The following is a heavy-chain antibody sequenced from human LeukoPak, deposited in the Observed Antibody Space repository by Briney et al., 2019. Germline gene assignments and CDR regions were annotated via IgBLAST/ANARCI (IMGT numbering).Heavy chain of an antibody. D-gene: IGHD1-14*01. V-gene: IGHV3-7*03. CDR3: ARVSRWALNHNPHY. CDR1: GFTFSTYW. CDR2: IKQDGSEK. Sequence: GGFLRLSCAASGFTFSTYWMSWGGRAPGKGLEGVANIKQDGSEKYNVDSVKGRFTRSRDNAKNSLYLQMNSLRAEDTAVYYCARVSRWALNHNPHYWGQGTLVTVSS. J-gene: IGHJ4*02.